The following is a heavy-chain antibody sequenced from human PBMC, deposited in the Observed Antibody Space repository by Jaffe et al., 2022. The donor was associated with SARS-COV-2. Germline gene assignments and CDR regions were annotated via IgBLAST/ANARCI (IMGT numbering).Heavy chain of an antibody. J-gene: IGHJ5*02. V-gene: IGHV3-49*04. Sequence: EVQLVESGGGLVQPGRSLRLSCTASGFTFGDYAMSWVRQAPGKGLEWVGFIRSKAYGGTTEYAASVKGRFTISRDDSKSIAYLQMNSLKTEDTAVYYCTRDTIIKQLVLQFDPWGQGTLVTVSS. CDR3: TRDTIIKQLVLQFDP. CDR1: GFTFGDYA. D-gene: IGHD6-6*01. CDR2: IRSKAYGGTT.